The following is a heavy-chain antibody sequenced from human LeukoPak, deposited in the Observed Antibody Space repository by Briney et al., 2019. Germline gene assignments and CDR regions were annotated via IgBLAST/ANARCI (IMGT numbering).Heavy chain of an antibody. V-gene: IGHV3-20*04. D-gene: IGHD2-2*01. CDR1: GFTFDDCG. Sequence: GGSLRLSCAASGFTFDDCGMSWVRQAPGKGLEWVSDINWNGGSTGYADSVKGRFTISRDNAKNSLYLQLNSLRAEDTALYYCARATRPYCTSTSCRDWYFDLWGRGTLVTVSS. J-gene: IGHJ2*01. CDR2: INWNGGST. CDR3: ARATRPYCTSTSCRDWYFDL.